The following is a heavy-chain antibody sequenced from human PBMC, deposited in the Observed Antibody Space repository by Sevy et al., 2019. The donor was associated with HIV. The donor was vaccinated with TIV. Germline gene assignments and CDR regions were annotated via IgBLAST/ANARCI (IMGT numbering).Heavy chain of an antibody. J-gene: IGHJ6*02. CDR2: IYSGGST. CDR1: EFTVSSTNY. V-gene: IGHV3-53*01. Sequence: GGSLRLSCAASEFTVSSTNYMSWVRQAPGKGLEWVSVIYSGGSTYYADSVKGRFTISRDNSKNTLYLQMNTLRAEDTAVYYCARRQDYSSGYQNYYYYGMDVWGQGTTVTVSS. D-gene: IGHD6-19*01. CDR3: ARRQDYSSGYQNYYYYGMDV.